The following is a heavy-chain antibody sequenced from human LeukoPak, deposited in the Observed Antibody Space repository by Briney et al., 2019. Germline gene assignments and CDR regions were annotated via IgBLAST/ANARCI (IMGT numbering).Heavy chain of an antibody. V-gene: IGHV1-46*01. CDR1: GYTFIRYY. CDR3: ARGGYGDRIDY. J-gene: IGHJ4*02. Sequence: GASVKVSCKASGYTFIRYYMHWVRQAPGQGLEWMGIINPSGGSTSYAQKFQGRVTMTRDTSTSTVYMELSRLRSEDTAVYYCARGGYGDRIDYWGRGTLVSVS. D-gene: IGHD4-17*01. CDR2: INPSGGST.